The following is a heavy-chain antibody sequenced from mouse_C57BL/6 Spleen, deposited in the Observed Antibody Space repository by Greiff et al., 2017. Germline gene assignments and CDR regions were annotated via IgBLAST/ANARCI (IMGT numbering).Heavy chain of an antibody. J-gene: IGHJ1*03. CDR3: ARPGSSLRYFDV. Sequence: QVQLQQPGAELVKPGASVKLSCKASGYTFTSYWMQWVKQRPGQGLEWIGEIDPSDSYTNYNQKFKGKATLTVDTSSSTAYMQLSSLTSEDSAVYYWARPGSSLRYFDVWGTGTTVTVSS. D-gene: IGHD1-1*01. CDR2: IDPSDSYT. CDR1: GYTFTSYW. V-gene: IGHV1-50*01.